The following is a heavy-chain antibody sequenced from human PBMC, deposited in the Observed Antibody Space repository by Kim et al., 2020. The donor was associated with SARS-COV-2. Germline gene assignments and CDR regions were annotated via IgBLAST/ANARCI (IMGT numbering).Heavy chain of an antibody. CDR1: GFNFNDYG. V-gene: IGHV3-48*02. CDR3: ARELEIWTMAVLIGVPTYYNGLDV. D-gene: IGHD6-19*01. J-gene: IGHJ6*02. CDR2: ISRTSGSI. Sequence: GGSLRLSCVVFGFNFNDYGINWVRQAPGKGLEWISYISRTSGSIYYADSVKGRFTIARDKAEKSVFLQMNSLRDDDTAVYYCARELEIWTMAVLIGVPTYYNGLDVWGQGTTVTVSS.